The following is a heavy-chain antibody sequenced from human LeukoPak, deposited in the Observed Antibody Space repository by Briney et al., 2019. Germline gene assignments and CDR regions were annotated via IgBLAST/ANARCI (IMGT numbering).Heavy chain of an antibody. Sequence: GGSLRLSCAASGFTFGSPWMHWVRQAPGKGLVWVSRINSDGSATAYADSVKGRFTISRDNAENTLYLQMNSLRVEDTAVYYCARGTAGYHSSYFDYWGQGTLVTVSS. CDR2: INSDGSAT. D-gene: IGHD3-16*02. CDR1: GFTFGSPW. J-gene: IGHJ4*02. V-gene: IGHV3-74*01. CDR3: ARGTAGYHSSYFDY.